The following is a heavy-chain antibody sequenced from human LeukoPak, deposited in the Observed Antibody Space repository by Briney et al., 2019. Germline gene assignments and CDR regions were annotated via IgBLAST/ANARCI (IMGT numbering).Heavy chain of an antibody. CDR2: ISAYNGNT. D-gene: IGHD4-17*01. Sequence: GASVKVSCKASGYTFTSYGISWVRQAPGQGLEWMGWISAYNGNTNYAQKLQDRVTMTTDTSTSTAYMELRSLRSDDTAVYYCARVHPPDYVRSAVDYWGQGTLVTVSS. CDR1: GYTFTSYG. CDR3: ARVHPPDYVRSAVDY. J-gene: IGHJ4*02. V-gene: IGHV1-18*01.